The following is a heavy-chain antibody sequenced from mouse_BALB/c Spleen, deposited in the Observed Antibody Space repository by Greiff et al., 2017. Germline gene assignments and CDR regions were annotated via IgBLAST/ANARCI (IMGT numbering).Heavy chain of an antibody. CDR1: GYSITSDYA. CDR2: ISYSGST. J-gene: IGHJ1*01. CDR3: ARNYGNWYFDV. V-gene: IGHV3-2*02. Sequence: VQLQQSGPGLVKPSQSLSLTCTVTGYSITSDYAWNWIRQFPGNKLEWMGYISYSGSTSYNPSLKSRISITRDTSKNQFFLQLNSVTTEDTATYYCARNYGNWYFDVWGAGTTVTVSS. D-gene: IGHD2-1*01.